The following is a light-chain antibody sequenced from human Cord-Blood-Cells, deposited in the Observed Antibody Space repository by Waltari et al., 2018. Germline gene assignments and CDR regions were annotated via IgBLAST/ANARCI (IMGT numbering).Light chain of an antibody. J-gene: IGLJ1*01. CDR1: SSNIGAGYD. Sequence: QSVLTQPPSVSGAPGQRVTISCTGSSSNIGAGYDVHWYQQLPGTAPKLLIYGNGNRPSGVPDRFSGSKSRTSASLAITGLQAEDEADYYCQSYDSSLSGYVFGTGTKVTVL. V-gene: IGLV1-40*01. CDR3: QSYDSSLSGYV. CDR2: GNG.